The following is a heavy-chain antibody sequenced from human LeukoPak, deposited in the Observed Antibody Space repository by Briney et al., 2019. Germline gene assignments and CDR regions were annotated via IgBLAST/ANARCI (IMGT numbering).Heavy chain of an antibody. CDR2: INPNSGGT. V-gene: IGHV1-2*02. J-gene: IGHJ6*03. D-gene: IGHD4-11*01. CDR1: GYTFTVYY. Sequence: ASVTVSCTASGYTFTVYYMHWVRQAPGQGLEWMGWINPNSGGTNYAQKFQGRVTMTRDTSISTAYMELSRLRSDDTAVYYCARTVEHYYYYYMDVWGKGTTVTVSS. CDR3: ARTVEHYYYYYMDV.